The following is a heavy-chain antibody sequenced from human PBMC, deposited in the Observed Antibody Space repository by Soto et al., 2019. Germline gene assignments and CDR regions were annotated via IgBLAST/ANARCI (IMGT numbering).Heavy chain of an antibody. V-gene: IGHV3-7*04. CDR1: GFTFSRSW. D-gene: IGHD3-10*01. CDR2: IKQDGSEK. J-gene: IGHJ6*02. Sequence: GEALKISCAASGFTFSRSWMSWVRQAPGKGLEWVANIKQDGSEKYYVDSVKGRFTISRDNAKNSLYLQMNSLRAEDTAVYYCAREGGSGSYWYYYYGMDVWGQGTTVTVSS. CDR3: AREGGSGSYWYYYYGMDV.